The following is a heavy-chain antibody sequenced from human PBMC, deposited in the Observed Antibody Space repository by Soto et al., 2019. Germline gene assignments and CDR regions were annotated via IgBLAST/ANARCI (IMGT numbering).Heavy chain of an antibody. Sequence: SETLSLTCTVSGGSISSGGYYWSWIRQPPGKGLERIGYSYYTGSTKYNPSLKSRVTISVDTSKNQFSLKLSSVTAADTAVYYCARRVVVSETFDYWGQGTLVTVSS. CDR3: ARRVVVSETFDY. D-gene: IGHD2-2*01. CDR2: SYYTGST. J-gene: IGHJ4*02. CDR1: GGSISSGGYY. V-gene: IGHV4-61*08.